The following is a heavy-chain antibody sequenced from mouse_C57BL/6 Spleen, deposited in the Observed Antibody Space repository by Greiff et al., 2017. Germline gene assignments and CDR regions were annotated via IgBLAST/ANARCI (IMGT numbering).Heavy chain of an antibody. CDR2: IYPGSGNT. V-gene: IGHV1-66*01. D-gene: IGHD1-1*01. CDR3: ARGFNYYGSVFAY. Sequence: QVQLQQSGPELVKPGASVKISCKASGYSFTSYYIHWVKQRPGQGLEWIGWIYPGSGNTKYNEKFKGKATLTADTSSSTAYMQLSSLTSEDSAVYYCARGFNYYGSVFAYWGQGTLVTVSA. J-gene: IGHJ3*01. CDR1: GYSFTSYY.